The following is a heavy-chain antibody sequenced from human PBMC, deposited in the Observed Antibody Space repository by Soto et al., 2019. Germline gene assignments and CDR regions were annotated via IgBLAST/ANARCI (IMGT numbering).Heavy chain of an antibody. J-gene: IGHJ4*02. V-gene: IGHV4-39*01. Sequence: ASETLSLTCTVSGGSISSSSYYWGWIRQPPGKGLEWIGSIYYSGSTYYNPSLKSRVTISVDTSKNQFSLKLSSVTAADTAVYYCASCGVLWFGESYYFDYWGQGTLVTVSS. CDR1: GGSISSSSYY. D-gene: IGHD3-10*01. CDR3: ASCGVLWFGESYYFDY. CDR2: IYYSGST.